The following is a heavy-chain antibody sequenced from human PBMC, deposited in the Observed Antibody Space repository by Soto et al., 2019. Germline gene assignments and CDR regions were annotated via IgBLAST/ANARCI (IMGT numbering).Heavy chain of an antibody. CDR2: ISAYNGNT. Sequence: GASVKVSCKASGYTFTSYGISWVRQAPGQGLEWKGWISAYNGNTNYAQKHQGRVTMTTDTSTGTAYLELRSLSFDDTAVYYCARGCVDYYDSSGYRRWFDPWGQGTLVTVSS. J-gene: IGHJ5*02. V-gene: IGHV1-18*01. D-gene: IGHD3-22*01. CDR3: ARGCVDYYDSSGYRRWFDP. CDR1: GYTFTSYG.